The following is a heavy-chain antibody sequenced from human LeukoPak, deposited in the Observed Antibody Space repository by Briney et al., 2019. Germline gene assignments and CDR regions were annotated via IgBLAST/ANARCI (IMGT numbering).Heavy chain of an antibody. CDR2: IHPKSGDT. Sequence: ASVKVSCQASGNIFTAYYIHWVRRTPGQGLEWMGWIHPKSGDTKFPQRFQGRFTLTSDTTVNTIYMELSGLRSDDTATYYCARHTWFGNHYLHVWGSGTTVTVSS. CDR1: GNIFTAYY. CDR3: ARHTWFGNHYLHV. V-gene: IGHV1-2*02. D-gene: IGHD3-10*01. J-gene: IGHJ6*03.